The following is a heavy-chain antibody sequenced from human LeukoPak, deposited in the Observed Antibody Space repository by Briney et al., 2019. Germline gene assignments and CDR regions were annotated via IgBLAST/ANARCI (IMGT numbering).Heavy chain of an antibody. V-gene: IGHV4-59*01. CDR3: ARVVVHGHSDY. Sequence: SSETLSLTCTVSGGSISSYYWSWIRQPPGKGLDWIGYICYTGSTKYNPSLKSRVTISVDTSKNQFSLELSSVTAADTAVYYCARVVVHGHSDYWGQGTLVTVSS. D-gene: IGHD2-2*01. CDR1: GGSISSYY. J-gene: IGHJ4*02. CDR2: ICYTGST.